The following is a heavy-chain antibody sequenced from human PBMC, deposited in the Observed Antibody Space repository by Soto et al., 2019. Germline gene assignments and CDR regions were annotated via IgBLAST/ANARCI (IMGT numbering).Heavy chain of an antibody. V-gene: IGHV4-31*03. CDR3: AGFSSPGTIWGIRAV. Sequence: SETLSLTCTVSGGSISSGGYYWSWIRQHPGKGLERIGYIYYSGSTYYNPSLKSRVTISVDTSKNQFSLKLSSVTAADTAVYYFAGFSSPGTIWGIRAVWGQGTRVTVSS. D-gene: IGHD1-7*01. J-gene: IGHJ6*02. CDR2: IYYSGST. CDR1: GGSISSGGYY.